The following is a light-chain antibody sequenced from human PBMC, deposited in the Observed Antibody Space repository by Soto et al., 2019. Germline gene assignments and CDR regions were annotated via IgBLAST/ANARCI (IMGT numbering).Light chain of an antibody. CDR1: SSDVGGYNY. J-gene: IGLJ1*01. CDR2: EVN. CDR3: SSYAGSSNV. Sequence: QSALTQPPSASGSPGQSVAISCTGTSSDVGGYNYVSWYQQHPGKAPKLMIYEVNKRPSGVPDRFSGSKSGNTASLTVSGLQAEADADYYCSSYAGSSNVFGTATKVTVL. V-gene: IGLV2-8*01.